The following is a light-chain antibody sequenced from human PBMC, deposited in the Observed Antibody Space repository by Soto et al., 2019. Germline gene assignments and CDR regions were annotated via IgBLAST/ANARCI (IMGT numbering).Light chain of an antibody. Sequence: QSALTQPRSASGSPGQSVAISCTGTASDIGGYTFVSWYQQHPGKAPKLLIYDVNKRPSGVPDRFSGSKSGNTASLTVSGLQAEDEADYYCSAHGGTNPYVFGTGTKVTVL. CDR1: ASDIGGYTF. CDR3: SAHGGTNPYV. CDR2: DVN. J-gene: IGLJ1*01. V-gene: IGLV2-8*01.